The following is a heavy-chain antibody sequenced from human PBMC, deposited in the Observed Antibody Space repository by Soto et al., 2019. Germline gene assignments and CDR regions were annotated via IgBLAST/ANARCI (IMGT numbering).Heavy chain of an antibody. V-gene: IGHV3-23*01. D-gene: IGHD1-7*01. J-gene: IGHJ4*02. CDR2: ISGRGGNT. Sequence: PGGSLRLSCAASGFIFNNYAINWVRQVPGKGLEWVSGISGRGGNTFYADSMKGRFTISRDTSKNTVYLQMTNLRVEATAIYYCANPCHSGNYEGSLDFWCQGTLVTVSS. CDR3: ANPCHSGNYEGSLDF. CDR1: GFIFNNYA.